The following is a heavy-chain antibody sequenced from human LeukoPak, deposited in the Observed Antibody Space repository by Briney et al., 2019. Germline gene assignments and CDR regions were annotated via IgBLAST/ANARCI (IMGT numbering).Heavy chain of an antibody. Sequence: GGSLRLSCAASGFTFSSYAMSWVRQAPGKGLEWVSAISGSGGSTYYADSVKGRFTISRDNAKNSLYLQMNSLRAEDTAVYYCAREYYDYVWGSYRGFDYWGQGTLVTVSS. D-gene: IGHD3-16*02. CDR1: GFTFSSYA. CDR3: AREYYDYVWGSYRGFDY. CDR2: ISGSGGST. J-gene: IGHJ4*02. V-gene: IGHV3-23*01.